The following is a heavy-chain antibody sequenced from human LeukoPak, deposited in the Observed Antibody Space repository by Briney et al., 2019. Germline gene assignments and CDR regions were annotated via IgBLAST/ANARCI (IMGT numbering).Heavy chain of an antibody. CDR3: ARGCFYDRSPYCPFDY. D-gene: IGHD3-22*01. J-gene: IGHJ4*02. V-gene: IGHV3-53*01. CDR2: IYSGGRT. CDR1: GFTVSSDY. Sequence: PGGSLRLSCAASGFTVSSDYMSWVRQAPGKGLEWVSLIYSGGRTYYADSVKGRFTISRDNSKNTLYLQMNSLRGEDTAVYYCARGCFYDRSPYCPFDYSGEGTLVTVSS.